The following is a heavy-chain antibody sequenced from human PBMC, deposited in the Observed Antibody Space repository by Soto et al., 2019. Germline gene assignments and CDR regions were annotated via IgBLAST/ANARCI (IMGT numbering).Heavy chain of an antibody. CDR1: GFTFSSYA. D-gene: IGHD3-16*02. J-gene: IGHJ1*01. Sequence: HPGGSLRLSCAASGFTFSSYAMHWVRQAPGKGLEWVAVISYDGSNKYYADSVKGRFTISRDNSKNTLYLQMNSLRAEDTAVYYCARGTYDYVWGSYRLLAPAPPNTPIQHWGQGTLVTVSS. CDR3: ARGTYDYVWGSYRLLAPAPPNTPIQH. V-gene: IGHV3-30-3*01. CDR2: ISYDGSNK.